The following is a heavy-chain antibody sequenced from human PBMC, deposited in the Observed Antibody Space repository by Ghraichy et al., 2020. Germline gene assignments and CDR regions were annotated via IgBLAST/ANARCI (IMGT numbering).Heavy chain of an antibody. CDR1: GGSFSGYY. D-gene: IGHD2-15*01. CDR3: ARGRYCSGGSCYSFLDY. Sequence: SETLSLTCAVYGGSFSGYYWSWIRQPPGKRLEWIGEINHSGSTNYNPSLKSRVTISVDTSKNQFSLKLSSVTAADTAVYYCARGRYCSGGSCYSFLDYWGQGTLVTVSS. V-gene: IGHV4-34*01. CDR2: INHSGST. J-gene: IGHJ4*02.